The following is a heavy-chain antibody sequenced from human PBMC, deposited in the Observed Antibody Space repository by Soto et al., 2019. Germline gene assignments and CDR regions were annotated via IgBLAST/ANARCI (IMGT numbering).Heavy chain of an antibody. J-gene: IGHJ4*02. Sequence: LSLTCAVSGGSFTSNNWWTWVRQPPGQGLEWIGEIYRTGSTNYNPSLKSRVTISLDKSENQFSLKVTSLTAADTAVYHCARRDPGTSVDYWGQGTLVTVSS. CDR2: IYRTGST. CDR1: GGSFTSNNW. V-gene: IGHV4-4*02. CDR3: ARRDPGTSVDY. D-gene: IGHD1-7*01.